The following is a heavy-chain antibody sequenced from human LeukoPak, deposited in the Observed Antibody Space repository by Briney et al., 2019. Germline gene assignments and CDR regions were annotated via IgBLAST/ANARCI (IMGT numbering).Heavy chain of an antibody. CDR1: GGSISSYY. Sequence: SETLSLTCTVSGGSISSYYWSWIRQPAGKGLERIGRIYTSGSTNYNPSLKSRVTMSVDTSKNQFSLKLSSVTAADTAVYYCARGRPSYYDSSRDAFDIWGQGTMVTVSS. CDR3: ARGRPSYYDSSRDAFDI. V-gene: IGHV4-4*07. D-gene: IGHD3-22*01. J-gene: IGHJ3*02. CDR2: IYTSGST.